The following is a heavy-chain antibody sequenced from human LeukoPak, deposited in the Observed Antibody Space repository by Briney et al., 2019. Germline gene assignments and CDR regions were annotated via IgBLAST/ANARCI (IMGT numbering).Heavy chain of an antibody. CDR3: ARRGGELPFDY. CDR2: IYYSGST. V-gene: IGHV4-39*01. J-gene: IGHJ4*02. CDR1: GGSISSSSYY. D-gene: IGHD1-26*01. Sequence: SETLTLTCTVTGGSISSSSYYWGWIRQPPGKGLEWIGSIYYSGSTYYNPSLKSRVTISVDTSKNQFCLKLSSVTAADTAVYYCARRGGELPFDYWGQGTLVTVSS.